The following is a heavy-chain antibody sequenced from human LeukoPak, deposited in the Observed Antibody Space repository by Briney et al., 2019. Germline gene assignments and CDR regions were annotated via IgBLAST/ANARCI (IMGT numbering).Heavy chain of an antibody. V-gene: IGHV3-23*01. D-gene: IGHD3-22*01. J-gene: IGHJ4*02. CDR3: AKDETYYYDSSGYYLIPYFDY. Sequence: GGSLRLSRAASGFTFSSYAMSWVRQAPGKGLEWVSAISGSGGSTYYADSVKGRFTISRDNSKNTLYLQMNSLRAEDTAVYYCAKDETYYYDSSGYYLIPYFDYWGQGTLVTVSS. CDR2: ISGSGGST. CDR1: GFTFSSYA.